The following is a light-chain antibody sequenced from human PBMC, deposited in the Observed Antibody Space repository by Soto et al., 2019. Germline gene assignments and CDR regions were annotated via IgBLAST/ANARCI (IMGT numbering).Light chain of an antibody. CDR1: QSVSSW. Sequence: DIQMTQSPSTLSASVGERVTITCRAGQSVSSWLAWYQQKPGKAPKLLIYGAFSLASGVPSRFSASGSGSDFTLTISSLQPDDFATYYCQQYNSYPHSFGQGTRLEIK. CDR3: QQYNSYPHS. V-gene: IGKV1-5*01. CDR2: GAF. J-gene: IGKJ2*01.